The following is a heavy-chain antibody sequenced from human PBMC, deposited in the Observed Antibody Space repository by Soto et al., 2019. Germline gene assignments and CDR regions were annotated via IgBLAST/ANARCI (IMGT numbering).Heavy chain of an antibody. CDR3: AKRTSSNPRGGMDV. Sequence: QVQLVESGGGVVQPGRSLRLSCAASGFTFSSYGMHWVRQAPGKGLEWVAVISYDGSNKYYADSVKGRFTISRDNSKNTLYLQMNSLRAEDTAVYYCAKRTSSNPRGGMDVWGQGTTVTVSS. CDR2: ISYDGSNK. CDR1: GFTFSSYG. J-gene: IGHJ6*02. D-gene: IGHD4-4*01. V-gene: IGHV3-30*18.